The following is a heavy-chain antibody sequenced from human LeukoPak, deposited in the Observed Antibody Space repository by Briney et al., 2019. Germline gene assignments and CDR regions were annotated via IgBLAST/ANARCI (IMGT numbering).Heavy chain of an antibody. J-gene: IGHJ5*02. CDR1: GVSISSYY. Sequence: SSETLSLTCTVSGVSISSYYWSWIRQPPGKGLEWIGYIYYSGSTKYNPSLKSRVTISVDTSKNQFSLRVSSVTAADTAVYYCARHGTTGTTPRDWFDPWGQGTLVTVSS. D-gene: IGHD1-1*01. CDR3: ARHGTTGTTPRDWFDP. CDR2: IYYSGST. V-gene: IGHV4-59*01.